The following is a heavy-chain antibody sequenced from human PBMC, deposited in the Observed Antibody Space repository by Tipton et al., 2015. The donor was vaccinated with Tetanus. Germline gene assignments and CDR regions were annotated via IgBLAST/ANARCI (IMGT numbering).Heavy chain of an antibody. CDR3: VKESGRETPVYGGSGYYYVWRFDQ. J-gene: IGHJ4*02. D-gene: IGHD3-22*01. Sequence: SLRLSCAVSDFSVSGNYMHWVRQAPGKGLEWLSGIFGGGRTFYADSVRGRFTISSDDSKKTVYLQINNVRVEDTAVYYCVKESGRETPVYGGSGYYYVWRFDQWGQGTLVTVSS. CDR2: IFGGGRT. CDR1: DFSVSGNY. V-gene: IGHV3-53*01.